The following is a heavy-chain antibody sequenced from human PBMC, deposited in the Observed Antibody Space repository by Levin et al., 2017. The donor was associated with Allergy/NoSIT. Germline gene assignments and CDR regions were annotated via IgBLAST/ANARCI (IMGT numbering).Heavy chain of an antibody. V-gene: IGHV3-33*01. D-gene: IGHD6-19*01. J-gene: IGHJ4*02. CDR1: GFTFSSYG. CDR2: IWYDGSNK. Sequence: GESLKISCAASGFTFSSYGMHWVRQAPGKGLEWVAVIWYDGSNKYYADSVKGRFTISRDNSKNTLYLQMNSLRAEDTAVYYCARGGIAVAGGDYWGQGTLVTVSS. CDR3: ARGGIAVAGGDY.